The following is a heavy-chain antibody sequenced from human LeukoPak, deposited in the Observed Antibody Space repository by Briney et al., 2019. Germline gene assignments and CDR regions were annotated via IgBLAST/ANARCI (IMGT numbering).Heavy chain of an antibody. J-gene: IGHJ5*02. D-gene: IGHD5-18*01. Sequence: GGSLRLSCAASGFTFSSYAMSWVRQAPGKGLEWVSAISGSGGSTYYADSVKGRFTISRDNSKNTLCLQMNSLRAEDTAVYYCAKDEGGEYSYGYVWFDPWGQGTLVTVSS. V-gene: IGHV3-23*01. CDR3: AKDEGGEYSYGYVWFDP. CDR2: ISGSGGST. CDR1: GFTFSSYA.